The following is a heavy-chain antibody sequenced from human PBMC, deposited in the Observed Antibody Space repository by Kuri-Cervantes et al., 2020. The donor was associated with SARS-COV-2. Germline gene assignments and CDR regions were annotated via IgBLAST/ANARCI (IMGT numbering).Heavy chain of an antibody. D-gene: IGHD2-2*01. CDR2: INPNSGGT. CDR1: GYTFTGYY. Sequence: ASVKVSCKASGYTFTGYYMHWVRQAPGQGLEWMGWINPNSGGTNYAQKFQGRVTMTRDTSITTAYMELSRVRSDDTAVYYCARSGMLVVPAAEVYYYYGMDVWGQGTTVTVSS. V-gene: IGHV1-2*02. CDR3: ARSGMLVVPAAEVYYYYGMDV. J-gene: IGHJ6*02.